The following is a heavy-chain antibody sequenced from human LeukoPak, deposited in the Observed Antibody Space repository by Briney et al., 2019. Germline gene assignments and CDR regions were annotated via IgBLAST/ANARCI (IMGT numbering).Heavy chain of an antibody. J-gene: IGHJ5*02. CDR3: AKDEGVANRWFDP. D-gene: IGHD5-12*01. CDR1: GYTFTSYG. V-gene: IGHV1-18*01. Sequence: ASVKVSCKASGYTFTSYGISWVRQAPGQGLGWMGWISAYNGNTNYAQKLQGRVTMTTDTSTSTAYMELRSLRSEDTAVYYCAKDEGVANRWFDPWGQGTLVTVSS. CDR2: ISAYNGNT.